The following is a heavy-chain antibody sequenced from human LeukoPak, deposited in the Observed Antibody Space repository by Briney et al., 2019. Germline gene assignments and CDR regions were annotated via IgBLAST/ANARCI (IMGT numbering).Heavy chain of an antibody. CDR2: VSRSSRHM. V-gene: IGHV3-21*01. CDR3: VRDLDTVTTAFLVY. CDR1: GFTFSSYS. J-gene: IGHJ4*02. Sequence: PGGSLRLSCAASGFTFSSYSMNWVRQAPGKGLEWVSSVSRSSRHMYYADSEKGRFTISRDDAKNSLSLQMDGLSAEDSAVYYCVRDLDTVTTAFLVYWGQGTLVTVSS. D-gene: IGHD4-11*01.